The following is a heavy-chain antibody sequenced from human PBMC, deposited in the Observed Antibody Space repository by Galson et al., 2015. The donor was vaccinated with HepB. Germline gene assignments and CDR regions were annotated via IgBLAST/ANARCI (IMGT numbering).Heavy chain of an antibody. J-gene: IGHJ4*02. V-gene: IGHV5-51*01. CDR2: IYPGDSDT. CDR3: ARSSAHPYYFDS. Sequence: QSGAEVKKAGESLKISCKGSGYKFTTYWIGWVRQMPGKGLEWMGIIYPGDSDTRYSPSFRGQVTISADKSISTAFLQWTSLQASDTAMYYCARSSAHPYYFDSWGQGALVTVSS. CDR1: GYKFTTYW.